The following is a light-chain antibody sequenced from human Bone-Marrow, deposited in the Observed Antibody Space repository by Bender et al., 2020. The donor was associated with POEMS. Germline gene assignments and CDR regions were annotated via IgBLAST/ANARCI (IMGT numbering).Light chain of an antibody. CDR1: NSNIGSNT. J-gene: IGLJ3*02. CDR3: SSYRSGSTLWV. Sequence: QSVLTQPPSASATPGQRVTISCSGSNSNIGSNTVNWYQQVPGTAPKFLIYRNDQRASGVPDRFSGSKSGNTASLTISGLQAEDEANYYCSSYRSGSTLWVFGGGTKLTVL. CDR2: RND. V-gene: IGLV1-44*01.